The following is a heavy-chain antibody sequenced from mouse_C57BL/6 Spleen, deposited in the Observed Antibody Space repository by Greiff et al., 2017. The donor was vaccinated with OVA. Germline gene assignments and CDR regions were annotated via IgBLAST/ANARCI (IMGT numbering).Heavy chain of an antibody. CDR3: ARYRGGTRYFDY. D-gene: IGHD3-3*01. Sequence: EVKLEESGGGLVQPGGSLSLSCAASGFTFTAYYMSWVRQPPGKALEWLGFIRNKANGYTTEYSASVKGRFTISRDNSQSILYLQMNALRAEDSATYYCARYRGGTRYFDYWGQGTTLTVSS. V-gene: IGHV7-3*01. J-gene: IGHJ2*01. CDR1: GFTFTAYY. CDR2: IRNKANGYTT.